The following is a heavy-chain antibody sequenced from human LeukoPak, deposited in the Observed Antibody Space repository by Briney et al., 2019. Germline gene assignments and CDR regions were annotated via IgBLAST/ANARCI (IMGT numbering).Heavy chain of an antibody. V-gene: IGHV3-66*01. J-gene: IGHJ4*02. CDR3: ARVARRRVTTFNGNDY. CDR2: IYSGGST. D-gene: IGHD4-17*01. Sequence: PGGSLRLSCAASGFIVSSTYMSWVRQAPGKGLEWVSVIYSGGSTYYAYSAKGRFTISRDNSKNTLYLQMNSLRAEDTAVYYCARVARRRVTTFNGNDYWGQGTLVTVSS. CDR1: GFIVSSTY.